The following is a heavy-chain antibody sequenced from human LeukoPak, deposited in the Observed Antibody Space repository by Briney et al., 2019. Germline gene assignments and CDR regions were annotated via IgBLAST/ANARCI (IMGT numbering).Heavy chain of an antibody. V-gene: IGHV3-7*01. CDR1: GFTFSTYW. CDR2: IKQDGSEK. J-gene: IGHJ3*02. Sequence: GGSLRLSCAASGFTFSTYWMSWVRQAPGKGLEWVANIKQDGSEKYYVDSVKGRFTISRDNAKNSLYLQMNSLRAEDTAVYYCARDRRWLQSRVVDAFDIWGQGTMVTVSS. D-gene: IGHD5-24*01. CDR3: ARDRRWLQSRVVDAFDI.